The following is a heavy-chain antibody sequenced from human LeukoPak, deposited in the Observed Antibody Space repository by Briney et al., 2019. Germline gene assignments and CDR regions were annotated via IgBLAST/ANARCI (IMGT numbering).Heavy chain of an antibody. V-gene: IGHV3-33*06. J-gene: IGHJ6*04. CDR1: GFTFSSYD. CDR2: IWYDGSNK. D-gene: IGHD3-10*01. Sequence: PGRSLRLSCAASGFTFSSYDMLWVRQAPGKGLEWVAVIWYDGSNKYYADSVKGRFTISRDNSKHTLYLQMNSLRSEDTAVYYCAKEGSGGLGGLLAVWGKGTTVTVSS. CDR3: AKEGSGGLGGLLAV.